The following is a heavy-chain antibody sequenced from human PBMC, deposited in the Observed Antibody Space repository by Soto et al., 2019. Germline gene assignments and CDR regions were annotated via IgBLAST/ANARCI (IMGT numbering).Heavy chain of an antibody. J-gene: IGHJ6*03. CDR3: AKAGLRHFDWLPYYYIDV. CDR2: ISYDGTNR. CDR1: GFSFRNCG. D-gene: IGHD3-9*01. Sequence: QVQLVESGGGVVQPGRSLRLSCAASGFSFRNCGMHWVRQAPGKGLEWVAIISYDGTNRFYADSVKGRFTISRDNSKNTLNLQMNSLRAEDTAVYYCAKAGLRHFDWLPYYYIDVWGKGTTVTVSS. V-gene: IGHV3-30*18.